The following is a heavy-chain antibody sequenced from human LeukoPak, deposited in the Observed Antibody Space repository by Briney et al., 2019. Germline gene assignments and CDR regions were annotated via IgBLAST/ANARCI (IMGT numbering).Heavy chain of an antibody. J-gene: IGHJ4*02. Sequence: PGGSLRLSCADSGFTFSNFWMSWVRQAPGKGLEWVANINQDGTEKYYVDSVKGRFTISRDNAKTSLYLQMNSLRAEDAAVYYCAKAPVTTCRGAYCYPFDYWGQGTLVTVSS. CDR2: INQDGTEK. CDR3: AKAPVTTCRGAYCYPFDY. D-gene: IGHD2-21*01. V-gene: IGHV3-7*03. CDR1: GFTFSNFW.